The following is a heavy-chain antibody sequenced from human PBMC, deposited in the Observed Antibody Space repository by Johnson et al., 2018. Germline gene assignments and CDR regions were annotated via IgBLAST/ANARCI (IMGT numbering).Heavy chain of an antibody. CDR2: ISVSGDDT. CDR3: AKDGSARSWLH. V-gene: IGHV3-23*04. CDR1: GFLVSDYV. Sequence: VQLVQSGGDLVQPGGSLRLSCAASGFLVSDYVMSWVRQAPGKGPEWVSGISVSGDDTYYADSVKGRFTISRDTSKNTLYLQMNSLRAEDTAVYYCAKDGSARSWLHWGQGTLITVSS. D-gene: IGHD5-12*01. J-gene: IGHJ4*02.